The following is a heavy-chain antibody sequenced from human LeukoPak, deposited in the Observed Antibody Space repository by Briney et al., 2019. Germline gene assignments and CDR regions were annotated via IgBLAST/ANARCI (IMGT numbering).Heavy chain of an antibody. CDR2: IIPIFGIP. CDR1: GGTFRTFA. V-gene: IGHV1-69*13. D-gene: IGHD6-25*01. CDR3: GLSGNYYYYYMDV. J-gene: IGHJ6*03. Sequence: SVKVSCKASGGTFRTFAISWVRQAPGQGLEWMGGIIPIFGIPDSAQKFQGRLTITADESTTTAYMELSSLRSDDTAVYYCGLSGNYYYYYMDVWGKGTTVTISS.